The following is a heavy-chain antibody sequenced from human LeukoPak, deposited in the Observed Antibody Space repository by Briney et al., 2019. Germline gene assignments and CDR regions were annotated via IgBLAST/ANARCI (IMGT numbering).Heavy chain of an antibody. V-gene: IGHV1-69*13. CDR3: ASGPGYCSSTSCSEFDY. D-gene: IGHD2-2*01. CDR2: IIPIFGTA. J-gene: IGHJ4*02. Sequence: ASVKVSCKASGGTFSSYAISWVRQAPGQGLEWMGGIIPIFGTANYAQKFQGRVAITADESTSTAYMELSSLRSEDTAVYYCASGPGYCSSTSCSEFDYWGQGTLVTVSS. CDR1: GGTFSSYA.